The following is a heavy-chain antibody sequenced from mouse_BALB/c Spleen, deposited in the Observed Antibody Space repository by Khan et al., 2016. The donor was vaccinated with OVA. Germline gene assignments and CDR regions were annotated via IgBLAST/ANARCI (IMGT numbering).Heavy chain of an antibody. D-gene: IGHD1-1*01. J-gene: IGHJ1*01. CDR1: GYTFTNYD. Sequence: QVQLQQSGAELVKPGASVKLSCKASGYTFTNYDINWVRQRPEQGLEWIGWIFPGDDSTKYNEKFKGKATLTTDKSSSTAYMQLSRLTSEDSAVFFGAREYYGSTLYWYGDVGGAGTTVNVSS. V-gene: IGHV1-85*01. CDR3: AREYYGSTLYWYGDV. CDR2: IFPGDDST.